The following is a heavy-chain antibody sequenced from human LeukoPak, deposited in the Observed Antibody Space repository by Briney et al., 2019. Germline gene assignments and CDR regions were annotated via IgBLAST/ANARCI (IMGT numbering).Heavy chain of an antibody. Sequence: GGSLRLSCAASGFTFSSYAMSWVRQAPGKGLEWVSAISGSGGSTYYADSVKGRFTISRDNAKNSLYLQMNSLRAEDTAVYYCARRDSSGWYYFDYWGQGTLVTVSS. CDR1: GFTFSSYA. D-gene: IGHD6-19*01. V-gene: IGHV3-23*01. J-gene: IGHJ4*02. CDR2: ISGSGGST. CDR3: ARRDSSGWYYFDY.